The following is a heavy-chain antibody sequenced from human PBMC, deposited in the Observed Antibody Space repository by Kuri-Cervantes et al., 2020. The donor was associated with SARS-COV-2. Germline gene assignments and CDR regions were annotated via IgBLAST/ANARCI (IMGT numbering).Heavy chain of an antibody. CDR3: ARDFWPSGGYFDY. D-gene: IGHD3-10*01. Sequence: ASVKVSCKASGYTFTSYYMHWVRQAPGQGLEWMGWINPNTGDTNYAQRFQARVTMARDTSISTAYMEPSRLRSDDTAVYYCARDFWPSGGYFDYWGQGTLVTVSS. CDR1: GYTFTSYY. V-gene: IGHV1-2*02. J-gene: IGHJ4*02. CDR2: INPNTGDT.